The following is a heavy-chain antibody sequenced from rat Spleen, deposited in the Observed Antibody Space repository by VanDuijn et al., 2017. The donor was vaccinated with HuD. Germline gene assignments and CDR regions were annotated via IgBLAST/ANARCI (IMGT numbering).Heavy chain of an antibody. V-gene: IGHV5-7*01. CDR2: ISYAGSST. Sequence: EVQLVESGGGLMQPGRSLKLSCAVSGFIFSSFPMAWVRQAPKKGLEWVATISYAGSSTYYRDSVKGRYTISRDNAKSTLFLQMDSLRSEDTATYYCDASYDGTYYYFDYWGQGVMVTVSS. D-gene: IGHD1-12*02. J-gene: IGHJ2*01. CDR3: DASYDGTYYYFDY. CDR1: GFIFSSFP.